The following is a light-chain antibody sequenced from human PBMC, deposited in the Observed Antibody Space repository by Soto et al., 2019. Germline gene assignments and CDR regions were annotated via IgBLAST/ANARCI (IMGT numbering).Light chain of an antibody. CDR3: TSWTTSTTMI. V-gene: IGLV2-14*01. J-gene: IGLJ2*01. CDR2: DVS. CDR1: SSDVGGYNY. Sequence: QSVLTQPASVSGSPGQSITISCTGTSSDVGGYNYVSWYQQHPGKAPKLMIYDVSNRPSGVSNRFSGSKSGNTASLTISGLQAEDEADYYCTSWTTSTTMIFGAGTKVTVL.